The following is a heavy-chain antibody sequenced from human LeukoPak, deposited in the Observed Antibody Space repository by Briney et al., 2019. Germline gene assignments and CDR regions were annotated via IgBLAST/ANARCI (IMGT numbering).Heavy chain of an antibody. CDR3: AREGYYGAFDI. D-gene: IGHD3-10*01. CDR2: ISTVGTSI. J-gene: IGHJ3*02. CDR1: GFTFSSYS. V-gene: IGHV3-48*02. Sequence: GGSLRLSCAASGFTFSSYSMNWVRQAPGRGLEWVSYISTVGTSIHYADSVKGRFTISRDNAKNSLNLQMNSLRDEDTAVYYCAREGYYGAFDIWGQGTVVTVSS.